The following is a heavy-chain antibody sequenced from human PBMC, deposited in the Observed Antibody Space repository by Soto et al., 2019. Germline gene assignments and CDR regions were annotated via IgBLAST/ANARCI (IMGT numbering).Heavy chain of an antibody. CDR1: GGSISSGGYS. V-gene: IGHV4-30-2*01. Sequence: TLSLTCAVSGGSISSGGYSWSWIRQPPGKGLEWIGYIYHSGSTYYNPSLKSRVTISVDRSKNQFSLKLSSVTAADTAVYYCARTETTHNWFDPWGQGTLVTVSS. D-gene: IGHD4-4*01. CDR3: ARTETTHNWFDP. CDR2: IYHSGST. J-gene: IGHJ5*02.